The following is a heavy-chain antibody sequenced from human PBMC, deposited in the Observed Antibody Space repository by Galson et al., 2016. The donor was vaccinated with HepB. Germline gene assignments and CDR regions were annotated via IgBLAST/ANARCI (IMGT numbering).Heavy chain of an antibody. CDR2: IPYDGSIK. D-gene: IGHD6-25*01. CDR3: ARALAAAGPGWGRPVDF. V-gene: IGHV3-30*02. CDR1: GFMFSTYG. Sequence: SLRLSCAASGFMFSTYGMHWVRLAPGKGLEWVAFIPYDGSIKYYRDSVKGRFTISRDNSKNTLYLDMNSLRVEDTGVFYCARALAAAGPGWGRPVDFWGQGTLLTVSS. J-gene: IGHJ4*02.